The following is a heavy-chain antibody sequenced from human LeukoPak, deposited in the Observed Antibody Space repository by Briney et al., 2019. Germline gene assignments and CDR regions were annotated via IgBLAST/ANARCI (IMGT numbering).Heavy chain of an antibody. V-gene: IGHV1-8*01. D-gene: IGHD2-2*01. CDR1: GYTFTSYD. J-gene: IGHJ6*03. CDR3: ARGQYCSSTSWRGYYYYMDV. Sequence: GASVKVSCKASGYTFTSYDINWVRQATGQGLEWMGWVNPNSGNTGYAQKFQDRVTMTRNTSISTAYMELSSLRSEDTAVYYCARGQYCSSTSWRGYYYYMDVWGKGTTVTVSS. CDR2: VNPNSGNT.